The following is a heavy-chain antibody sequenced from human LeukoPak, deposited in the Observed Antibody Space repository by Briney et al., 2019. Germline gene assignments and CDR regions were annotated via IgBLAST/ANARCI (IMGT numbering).Heavy chain of an antibody. D-gene: IGHD3-3*01. CDR1: GFTFDDYA. J-gene: IGHJ4*02. CDR3: AREAWYDFWSGYYNPLYFDY. CDR2: ISWNSGSI. V-gene: IGHV3-9*01. Sequence: QPGGSLRLSCAASGFTFDDYAMHWVRQAPGKGLEWVSGISWNSGSIGYADSVKGRFTISRDNAKNSLYLQMNSLRAEDTAVYYCAREAWYDFWSGYYNPLYFDYWGQGTLVTVSS.